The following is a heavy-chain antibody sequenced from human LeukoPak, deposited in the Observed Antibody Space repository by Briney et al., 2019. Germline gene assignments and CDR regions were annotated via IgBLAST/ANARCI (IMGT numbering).Heavy chain of an antibody. J-gene: IGHJ3*02. CDR2: IYTSGST. CDR3: AREGHYYASGSGAFDI. CDR1: GGSISSGSYY. V-gene: IGHV4-61*02. Sequence: PSETLSLTCTVSGGSISSGSYYWNWIRQPAGEGLEWIGRIYTSGSTNYNPSLKSRVTISVDTSKNQFSLKLTSVTTADTAVYYCAREGHYYASGSGAFDIWGQGTAITVSS. D-gene: IGHD3-10*01.